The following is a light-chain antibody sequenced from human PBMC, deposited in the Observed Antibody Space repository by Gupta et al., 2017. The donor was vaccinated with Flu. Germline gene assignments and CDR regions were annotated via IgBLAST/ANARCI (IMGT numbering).Light chain of an antibody. V-gene: IGKV2-28*01. J-gene: IGKJ3*01. CDR3: MQALQTPFT. Sequence: VTPGGPASISCRSSQSLLHSNGYNYLDWYLQKPGQSPQLLIYLGSNRASGVPDRFSGSGSGTDFTLKISRVEAEDVGVYYCMQALQTPFTFGPGTKVDIK. CDR2: LGS. CDR1: QSLLHSNGYNY.